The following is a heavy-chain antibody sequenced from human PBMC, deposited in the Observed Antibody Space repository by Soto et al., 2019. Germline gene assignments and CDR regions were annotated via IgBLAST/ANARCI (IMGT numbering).Heavy chain of an antibody. CDR2: INTYNGNT. Sequence: QVQLVQSGAEVKKPGASVKVSCKASGYTFINYGVTWVRQAPGQGLEWMGWINTYNGNTNSAQKFQGRVTMTTDTSTSTAYMELRSLRSDDTAVYYCAKVQEKWSKFFDYWGQGTLVTVSS. J-gene: IGHJ4*02. D-gene: IGHD2-15*01. CDR3: AKVQEKWSKFFDY. V-gene: IGHV1-18*01. CDR1: GYTFINYG.